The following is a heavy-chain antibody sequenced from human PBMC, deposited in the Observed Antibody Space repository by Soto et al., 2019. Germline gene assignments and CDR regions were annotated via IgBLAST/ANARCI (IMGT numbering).Heavy chain of an antibody. J-gene: IGHJ4*02. V-gene: IGHV4-34*01. CDR1: GGSFSGYY. CDR3: ARVFVVLVAATRGTYFDY. CDR2: INHSGST. D-gene: IGHD2-15*01. Sequence: SETLSLTCAVYGGSFSGYYWSWIRQPPGRGLEWIGEINHSGSTNYNPSLKSRVTISVDTSKNQFSLKLSSVTAADTAVYYCARVFVVLVAATRGTYFDYWGQGTLVTVSS.